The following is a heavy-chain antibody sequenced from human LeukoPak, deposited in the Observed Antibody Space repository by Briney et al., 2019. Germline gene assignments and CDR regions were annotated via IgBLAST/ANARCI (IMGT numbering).Heavy chain of an antibody. V-gene: IGHV3-30*04. CDR2: ISYDGSNK. Sequence: PGRSLRLSCAASGFTFSSYAMHWVRQAPGKGLEWVAVISYDGSNKYYADSVKGRFTISRDNSKNTLYLQMNSLRAEDTAVYYCARDRPVTMVQGDTAMDVWGKGTTVTVSS. CDR3: ARDRPVTMVQGDTAMDV. D-gene: IGHD3-10*01. CDR1: GFTFSSYA. J-gene: IGHJ6*03.